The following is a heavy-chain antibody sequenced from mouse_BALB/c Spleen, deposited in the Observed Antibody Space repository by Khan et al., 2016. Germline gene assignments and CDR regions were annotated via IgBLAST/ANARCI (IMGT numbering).Heavy chain of an antibody. V-gene: IGHV9-2-1*01. CDR2: INTETGEP. CDR1: GYTFTDYS. Sequence: QVQLQQSGPELKKPGETVKISCKASGYTFTDYSMHWVKQAPGKGLKWMGWINTETGEPTYADDIKGRFAFSLETSASTAYLQINNLKNEDTATYFCARSRGSSYDYYAMDYWGQGTSVTVSS. D-gene: IGHD1-1*01. CDR3: ARSRGSSYDYYAMDY. J-gene: IGHJ4*01.